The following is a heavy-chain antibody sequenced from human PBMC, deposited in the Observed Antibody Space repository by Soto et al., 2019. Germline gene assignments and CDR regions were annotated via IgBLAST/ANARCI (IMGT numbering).Heavy chain of an antibody. CDR3: AKGMVCSGGSCYSTFDYYYDYMDV. Sequence: QVQLVESGGGVVQPGRSLRLSCAASGFTFSSYGMHWVRQAPGKGLEWVAVISYDGSNKYYADSVKGRFTISRDNSKNTLYLQMKSMRAEDTAVYYCAKGMVCSGGSCYSTFDYYYDYMDVWGKGTTVTVSS. V-gene: IGHV3-30*18. CDR1: GFTFSSYG. J-gene: IGHJ6*03. D-gene: IGHD2-15*01. CDR2: ISYDGSNK.